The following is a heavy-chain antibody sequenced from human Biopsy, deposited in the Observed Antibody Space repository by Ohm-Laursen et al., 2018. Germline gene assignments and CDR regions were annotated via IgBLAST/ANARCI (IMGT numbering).Heavy chain of an antibody. Sequence: SETLSLTCTVSGGSMSSYYWTRIRQTPGKGLEWIGYIYYSGSTNYNPSLKSRVTISVDTSKNQFSLRLNSVTAADTAVYYCARATNSTGWPYYYFYGMDVWGQGTTVTVSS. V-gene: IGHV4-59*01. CDR2: IYYSGST. J-gene: IGHJ6*02. D-gene: IGHD2/OR15-2a*01. CDR3: ARATNSTGWPYYYFYGMDV. CDR1: GGSMSSYY.